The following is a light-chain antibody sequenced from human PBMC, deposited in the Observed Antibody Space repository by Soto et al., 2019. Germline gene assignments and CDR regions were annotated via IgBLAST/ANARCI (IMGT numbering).Light chain of an antibody. CDR2: KAS. V-gene: IGKV1-5*03. CDR1: QSSSNW. Sequence: DIQMTQSPSTLSASVGDTVTITCRASQSSSNWLAWYQQKPGKATKFLIYKASTLESGVPSRFSGSGSGTEFTLTISSLQPDDFATYYCQQYNSYSWTFGQGTKVEIK. CDR3: QQYNSYSWT. J-gene: IGKJ1*01.